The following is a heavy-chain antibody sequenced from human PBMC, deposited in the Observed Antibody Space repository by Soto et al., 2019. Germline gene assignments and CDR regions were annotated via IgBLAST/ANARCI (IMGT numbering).Heavy chain of an antibody. Sequence: GGSLRLSCAASGFTFSSYGMHWVRQAPGKGLEWVAVISYDGSNKYYADSVKGRFTISRDNSKNTLYLQMNSRRAEDTAVYYCAKDHWHCSGGSCYSANGYYYYYYYMDVWGKGTTVTVSS. CDR2: ISYDGSNK. CDR3: AKDHWHCSGGSCYSANGYYYYYYYMDV. V-gene: IGHV3-30*18. D-gene: IGHD2-15*01. CDR1: GFTFSSYG. J-gene: IGHJ6*03.